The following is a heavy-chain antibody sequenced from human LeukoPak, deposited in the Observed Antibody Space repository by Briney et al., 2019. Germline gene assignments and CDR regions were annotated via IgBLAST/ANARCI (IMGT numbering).Heavy chain of an antibody. D-gene: IGHD3-16*02. CDR1: GGSISSGGYY. V-gene: IGHV4-31*03. CDR2: IYYSGST. J-gene: IGHJ5*02. Sequence: SETLSLTCTVSGGSISSGGYYWSWTRQHPGKGLEWIGYIYYSGSTYYNPSLKGRVTISVDTSKNQFSLKLSSVTAADTAVYSCASLLSYDYVWGSYRANWFDPWGQGTLVTVSS. CDR3: ASLLSYDYVWGSYRANWFDP.